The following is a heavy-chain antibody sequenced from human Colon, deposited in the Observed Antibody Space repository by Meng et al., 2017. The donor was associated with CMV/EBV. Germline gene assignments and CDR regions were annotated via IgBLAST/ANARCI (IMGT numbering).Heavy chain of an antibody. CDR3: AKATDFAS. J-gene: IGHJ4*02. V-gene: IGHV3-53*01. Sequence: GESLKISCAASGFTVTNNFMTWVRQAPGKGLEWVSLSYNDGSTYYADSVKGRFTISRDTSKNTLYLQMHSLRVEDTALYYCAKATDFASWGQGTLVTVSS. D-gene: IGHD2-21*01. CDR2: SYNDGST. CDR1: GFTVTNNF.